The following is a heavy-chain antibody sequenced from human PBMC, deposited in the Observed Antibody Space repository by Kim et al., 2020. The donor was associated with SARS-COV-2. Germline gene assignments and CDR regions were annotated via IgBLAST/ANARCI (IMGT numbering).Heavy chain of an antibody. Sequence: GGSLRLSCAASGFTFSGSAMHWVRQASGKGLEWVGRIRSKANSYATAYAASVKGRFTISRDDSKNTAYLQMNSLKTEDTAVYYCTRFGADYYGSGSSTSFDYWGQGTLVTVSS. V-gene: IGHV3-73*01. D-gene: IGHD3-10*01. CDR1: GFTFSGSA. CDR3: TRFGADYYGSGSSTSFDY. CDR2: IRSKANSYAT. J-gene: IGHJ4*02.